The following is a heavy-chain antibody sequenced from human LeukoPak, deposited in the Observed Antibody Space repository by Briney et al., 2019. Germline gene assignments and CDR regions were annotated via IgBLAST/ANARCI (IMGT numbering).Heavy chain of an antibody. CDR3: ATLRDYYDSSRYFDY. V-gene: IGHV3-7*01. Sequence: PGGSLRLSCAASGCTFSSCWMSWVRQAPGKGLGRVANIKQDGSEKYYVDSVKGRFTISRDNAKNSLYLQMNSLSAEDTAVYYCATLRDYYDSSRYFDYWGQGTLVTVSS. CDR1: GCTFSSCW. J-gene: IGHJ4*02. CDR2: IKQDGSEK. D-gene: IGHD3-22*01.